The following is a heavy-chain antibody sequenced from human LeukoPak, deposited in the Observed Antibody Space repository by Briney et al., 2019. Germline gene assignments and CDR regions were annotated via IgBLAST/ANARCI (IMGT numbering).Heavy chain of an antibody. CDR2: ISAYNGNT. CDR3: ARAHSYGFWGGYWHYYGMDV. CDR1: LYTFTRYG. J-gene: IGHJ6*02. Sequence: SENVSYKPSLYTFTRYGTSWVRQAPRQEVEGMGWISAYNGNTHYAHKLQGTGTLTTDTSTRPAYMDLRSLRSDYTAVYYCARAHSYGFWGGYWHYYGMDVWGQGTTVTVSS. D-gene: IGHD3-3*01. V-gene: IGHV1-18*01.